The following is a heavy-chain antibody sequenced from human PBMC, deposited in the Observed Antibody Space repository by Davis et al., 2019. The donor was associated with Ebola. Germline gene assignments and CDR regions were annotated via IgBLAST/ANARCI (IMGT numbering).Heavy chain of an antibody. J-gene: IGHJ5*02. Sequence: ASVKVSCKASGYTFTSYDINWVRQATGQGLEWMGWMNPNSGNTGYAQKFQGRVTMTRNTSINTAYMELSSLRSEDTAVYYCARVSSWVGGGDSSVPWGQGTLVTVSS. D-gene: IGHD3-10*01. V-gene: IGHV1-8*01. CDR1: GYTFTSYD. CDR2: MNPNSGNT. CDR3: ARVSSWVGGGDSSVP.